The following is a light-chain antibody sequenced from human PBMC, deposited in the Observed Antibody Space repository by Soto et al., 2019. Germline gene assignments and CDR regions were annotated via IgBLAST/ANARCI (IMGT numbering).Light chain of an antibody. Sequence: DVQVTQSPSAMSAAVGDRVTITCRTSQDISNRLGWFQQRPGKAPKRLISSASTLETGVPSRFSGTGSGTEFTLTISSLQPEDFATYYCQQHAAYPRDFGQGTKVEMK. CDR3: QQHAAYPRD. J-gene: IGKJ1*01. V-gene: IGKV1-17*03. CDR1: QDISNR. CDR2: SAS.